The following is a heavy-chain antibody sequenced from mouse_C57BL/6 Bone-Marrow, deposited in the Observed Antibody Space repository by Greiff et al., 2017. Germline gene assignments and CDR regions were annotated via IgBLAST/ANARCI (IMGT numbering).Heavy chain of an antibody. D-gene: IGHD1-1*01. CDR3: TRVHYCSSYLAWFAY. J-gene: IGHJ3*01. CDR1: GFTFSSYA. V-gene: IGHV5-9-1*02. Sequence: EVKLMESGAGFVKPGGSLKLSCAASGFTFSSYAMSWVRQTPEKRLEWVAYISSGGDYIYYADTVKGRFTISRDNARNTLYLQMSSLESEDTAMYYCTRVHYCSSYLAWFAYWGQGTLVTVSA. CDR2: ISSGGDYI.